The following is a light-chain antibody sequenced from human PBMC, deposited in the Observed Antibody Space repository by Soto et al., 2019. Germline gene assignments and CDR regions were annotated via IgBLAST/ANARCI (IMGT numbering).Light chain of an antibody. Sequence: EVLMTQFPDTVSVTAGETVTLSCGASQSLRTNLAWYQQRPGQAPRLLIHHASTMASGIPSRFSGSGSGTNFTLAISSLQSEDFAVYYCQQYAYWPETFGQGTKVDI. V-gene: IGKV3D-15*01. CDR3: QQYAYWPET. CDR1: QSLRTN. CDR2: HAS. J-gene: IGKJ1*01.